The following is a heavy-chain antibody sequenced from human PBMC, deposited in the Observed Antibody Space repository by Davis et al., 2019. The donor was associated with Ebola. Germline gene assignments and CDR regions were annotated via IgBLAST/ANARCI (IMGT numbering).Heavy chain of an antibody. J-gene: IGHJ5*02. CDR2: ISPYNGNT. D-gene: IGHD3-10*01. V-gene: IGHV1-18*01. CDR1: GYTFISYG. Sequence: ASVKVSCKASGYTFISYGITWVRQAPGQGLEWMGWISPYNGNTNSAQKFQGRVTMTTDTSTSTAYMEVRSLRSDDTAVYYCARDRKYYYGSGSSNWFDPWGQGTLVTVSS. CDR3: ARDRKYYYGSGSSNWFDP.